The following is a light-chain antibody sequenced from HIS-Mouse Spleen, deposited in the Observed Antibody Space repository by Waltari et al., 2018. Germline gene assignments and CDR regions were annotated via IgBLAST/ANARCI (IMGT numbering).Light chain of an antibody. CDR3: MQALQTPRT. CDR2: LGS. V-gene: IGKV2-28*01. Sequence: DIVMTQSPLSLPVTPGEPASIACRYSHSLLHSNGYNYLDWYLQKPGQSPQLLIYLGSNRASGVPDRFSGSGSGTDFTLKISRVEAEDVGVYYCMQALQTPRTFGQGTKLEIK. CDR1: HSLLHSNGYNY. J-gene: IGKJ2*01.